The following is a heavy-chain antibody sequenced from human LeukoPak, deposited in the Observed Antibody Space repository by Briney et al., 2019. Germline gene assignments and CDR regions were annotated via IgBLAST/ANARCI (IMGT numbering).Heavy chain of an antibody. CDR3: ARRRHCSSGSCYAFDY. D-gene: IGHD2-15*01. J-gene: IGHJ4*02. V-gene: IGHV4-39*01. Sequence: SETLSLTCTVSGGSISSSSYYWGWIRQSPGKGLDWIGSIYYSGSTYCNPSLKSRVTISVDTSKNQFSLKLSSVTAADTAVYYCARRRHCSSGSCYAFDYWGQGTLVTVSS. CDR1: GGSISSSSYY. CDR2: IYYSGST.